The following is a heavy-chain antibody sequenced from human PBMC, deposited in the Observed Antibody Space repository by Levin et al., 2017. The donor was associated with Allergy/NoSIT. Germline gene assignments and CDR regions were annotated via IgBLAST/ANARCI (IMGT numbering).Heavy chain of an antibody. V-gene: IGHV1-69*06. Sequence: SVKVSCKASGGTFSSYAISWVRQAPGQGLEWMGGIIPIFGTANYAQKFQGRVTITADKSTSTAYMELSSLRSEDTAVYYCARDKGKAAADIFDYWGQGTLVTVSS. J-gene: IGHJ4*02. D-gene: IGHD6-13*01. CDR2: IIPIFGTA. CDR1: GGTFSSYA. CDR3: ARDKGKAAADIFDY.